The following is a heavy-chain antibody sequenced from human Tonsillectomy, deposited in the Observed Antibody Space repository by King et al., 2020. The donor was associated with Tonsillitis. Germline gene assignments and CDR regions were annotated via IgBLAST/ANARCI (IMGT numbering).Heavy chain of an antibody. CDR3: ARHLNPYWYFDL. CDR1: GDSITNYY. CDR2: IYYSGST. V-gene: IGHV4-59*08. Sequence: QLQESGPGLVKPSETLSLTCTVSGDSITNYYWSWIRQPPGKGLEWIGCIYYSGSTNYNPSLKSRVTMSVDTSKNQFSLKLSSVTAADTAVYYCARHLNPYWYFDLWGCGTLVTVSS. J-gene: IGHJ2*01.